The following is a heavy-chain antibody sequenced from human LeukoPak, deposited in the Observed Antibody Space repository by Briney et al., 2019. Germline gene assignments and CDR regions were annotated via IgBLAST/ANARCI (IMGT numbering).Heavy chain of an antibody. V-gene: IGHV4-59*01. J-gene: IGHJ4*02. CDR2: IYNTVDV. CDR3: ARSRNYDSTGYNPTYYFDS. Sequence: KASETLSLTCTVSGGSIIGSYWTWIRQSPGGGLEYIGYIYNTVDVNYSPSPKSRVTISIDMSRSQFSLRLKSVTAADTAIYYCARSRNYDSTGYNPTYYFDSWGQGALVTVSS. CDR1: GGSIIGSY. D-gene: IGHD3-22*01.